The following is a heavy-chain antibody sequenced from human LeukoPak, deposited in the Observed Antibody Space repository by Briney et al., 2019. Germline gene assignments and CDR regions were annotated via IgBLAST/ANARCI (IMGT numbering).Heavy chain of an antibody. V-gene: IGHV1-69*05. D-gene: IGHD5/OR15-5a*01. CDR1: GGTFSSYA. J-gene: IGHJ4*02. Sequence: SVKVSCKASGGTFSSYAISWVRQAPGQGLEWMGGIIPIFGTANYAQKFQGRVTITTDESTSTAYMELSSLRAEDTAVYCCARNPIFDSAFDYWGQGTLVTVSS. CDR2: IIPIFGTA. CDR3: ARNPIFDSAFDY.